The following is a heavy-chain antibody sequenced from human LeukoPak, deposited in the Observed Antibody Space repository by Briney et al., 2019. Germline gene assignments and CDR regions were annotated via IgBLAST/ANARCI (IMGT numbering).Heavy chain of an antibody. D-gene: IGHD2-15*01. Sequence: SETLSLTCTVSGGSISSSNYYWSWIRQPPGKGLEWIGYIYYSGSTNYNPSLKSRVTISVDTSKNQFSLKLSSVAAADTAVYYCARGGSGLGYCSGGRCYNNWFDPWGQGTLVTVSS. CDR1: GGSISSSNYY. V-gene: IGHV4-61*01. J-gene: IGHJ5*02. CDR3: ARGGSGLGYCSGGRCYNNWFDP. CDR2: IYYSGST.